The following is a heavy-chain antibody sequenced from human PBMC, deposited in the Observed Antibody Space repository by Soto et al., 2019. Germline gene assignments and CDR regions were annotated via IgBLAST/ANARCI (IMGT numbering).Heavy chain of an antibody. D-gene: IGHD2-15*01. CDR1: GGSINTYY. CDR2: IHDRGNT. CDR3: ARAKYCSDSTCYRLVGMDV. V-gene: IGHV4-59*01. J-gene: IGHJ6*02. Sequence: AETLSLTCTVSGGSINTYYWSWIRQPPGKGLEWIGYIHDRGNTNYNPSLKSRVTISGDTSKNQFSLRLSSVTAADTAVYYCARAKYCSDSTCYRLVGMDVWGQGTTVTVSS.